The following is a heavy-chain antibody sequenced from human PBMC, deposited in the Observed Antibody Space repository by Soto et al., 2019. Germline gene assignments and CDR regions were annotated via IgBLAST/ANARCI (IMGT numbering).Heavy chain of an antibody. J-gene: IGHJ6*02. CDR1: GGTFSSYA. V-gene: IGHV1-69*06. CDR3: ARDFCSVAGLYYYGMDV. D-gene: IGHD6-19*01. Sequence: SVKVSCKASGGTFSSYAISWVRQAPGQGLEWMGGIIPIFGTANYAQKFQGRVTITADTSTSTAYMELSSLRSEDTAVYYCARDFCSVAGLYYYGMDVRGQGTTVTVSS. CDR2: IIPIFGTA.